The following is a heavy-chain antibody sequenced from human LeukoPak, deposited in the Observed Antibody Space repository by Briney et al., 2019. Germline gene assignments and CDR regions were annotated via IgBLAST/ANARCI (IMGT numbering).Heavy chain of an antibody. D-gene: IGHD3-3*01. CDR1: GGSFSGYY. Sequence: PSETLSLTCAVYGGSFSGYYWSWIRQPPGKGLEWIGEINHSGSTNYNPSLKSRVTMSVDTSKNQFSLKLSSVTAADTAVYYCARGCTTYYDFWSGYYYNWFDPWGQGTLVTVSS. V-gene: IGHV4-34*01. CDR2: INHSGST. J-gene: IGHJ5*02. CDR3: ARGCTTYYDFWSGYYYNWFDP.